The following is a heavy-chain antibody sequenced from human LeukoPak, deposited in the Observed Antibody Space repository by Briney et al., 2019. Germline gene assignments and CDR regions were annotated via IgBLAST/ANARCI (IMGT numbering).Heavy chain of an antibody. CDR3: ARSLRYFDKYYFDY. Sequence: PSETLSLTCAVYGGSFSGCYWSWIRQPPGKGLEWIGEINHSGSTNYNPSLESRVTISVDTSKNQFSLKLSSATAADTAVYYCARSLRYFDKYYFDYWGQGTLVTVSS. V-gene: IGHV4-34*01. J-gene: IGHJ4*02. CDR2: INHSGST. D-gene: IGHD3-9*01. CDR1: GGSFSGCY.